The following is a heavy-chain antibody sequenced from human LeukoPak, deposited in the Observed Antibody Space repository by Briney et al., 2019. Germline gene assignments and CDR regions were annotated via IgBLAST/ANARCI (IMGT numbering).Heavy chain of an antibody. J-gene: IGHJ4*02. CDR1: GFTVSSNY. Sequence: GGSLRLSCAASGFTVSSNYMSWVRQAPGKGLEWVSVIYSGGSTYYADSVKGRFTISRDNAKNSLYLQMNSLRAEDTAVYYCARESGSVTSEVDFDYWGQGTLVTVSS. V-gene: IGHV3-53*01. CDR2: IYSGGST. D-gene: IGHD4-17*01. CDR3: ARESGSVTSEVDFDY.